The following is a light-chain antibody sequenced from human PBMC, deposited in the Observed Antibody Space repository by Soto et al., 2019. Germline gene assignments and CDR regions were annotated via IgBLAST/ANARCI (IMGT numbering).Light chain of an antibody. Sequence: DIQMTQSPSTLSASVGDRVTITCRASQSISNWLAWYQQKQGKAPKLLIYKASTLESGVPSRFSGSGSGTEFTLSLSSLQPDEFSSYYCQQYHSWTFGQGTKVEIK. CDR1: QSISNW. CDR3: QQYHSWT. J-gene: IGKJ1*01. V-gene: IGKV1-5*03. CDR2: KAS.